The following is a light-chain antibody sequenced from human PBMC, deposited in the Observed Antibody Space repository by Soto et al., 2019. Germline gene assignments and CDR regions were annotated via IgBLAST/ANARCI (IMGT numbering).Light chain of an antibody. CDR1: QSVTSNY. Sequence: EIALTQSPGTLSLSPGERATLSCRASQSVTSNYLAWYQQKPGQAPRLLMFGASIRDTGIPDRFSGSGSGTDFTLTIGRLEPEDFAVYYCQQYGSSPGTFGQGTKVDIK. V-gene: IGKV3-20*01. CDR3: QQYGSSPGT. CDR2: GAS. J-gene: IGKJ1*01.